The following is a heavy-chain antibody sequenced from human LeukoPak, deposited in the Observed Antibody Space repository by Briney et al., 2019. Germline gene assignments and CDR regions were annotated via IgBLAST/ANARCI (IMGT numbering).Heavy chain of an antibody. J-gene: IGHJ4*02. V-gene: IGHV5-51*01. CDR2: IYPGDSDT. Sequence: GESLQISCKGSGYSFTNYWIAWVRQMPGRGLEWMGIIYPGDSDTRYSPSFQGQVTISSDKSISTAYLQWSSLKASDDALYYCARLASGSYYYFDYWGQGTLVTVSS. CDR1: GYSFTNYW. CDR3: ARLASGSYYYFDY. D-gene: IGHD3-10*01.